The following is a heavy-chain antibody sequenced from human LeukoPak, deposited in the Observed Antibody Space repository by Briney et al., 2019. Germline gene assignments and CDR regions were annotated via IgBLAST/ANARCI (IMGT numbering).Heavy chain of an antibody. Sequence: ASVKVSCNASGYTFTSYGISWVRQAPGQGLEWMGWISANNGNTKYNTKYAQNLQGRVTMTTDISTSTAYMELRTLRSDDTAVYYCARDRDRSGSQSYWGQGTLVTVSS. CDR1: GYTFTSYG. J-gene: IGHJ4*02. V-gene: IGHV1-18*01. CDR2: ISANNGNTKYNT. CDR3: ARDRDRSGSQSY. D-gene: IGHD1-26*01.